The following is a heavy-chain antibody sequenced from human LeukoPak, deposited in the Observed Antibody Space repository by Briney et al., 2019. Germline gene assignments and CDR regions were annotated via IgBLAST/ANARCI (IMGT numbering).Heavy chain of an antibody. CDR3: ARDKGTIFGVVTKLAGFDL. CDR1: GGSISSSDYY. Sequence: PSQTLSLTCTVSGGSISSSDYYWIWIRQPPGKGLEWIGYIYYSGSTNYNPSLKSRVTISVDTSKNQFSLKLSSVTAADTAVYYCARDKGTIFGVVTKLAGFDLWGRGTLVTVSS. V-gene: IGHV4-61*08. J-gene: IGHJ2*01. CDR2: IYYSGST. D-gene: IGHD3-3*01.